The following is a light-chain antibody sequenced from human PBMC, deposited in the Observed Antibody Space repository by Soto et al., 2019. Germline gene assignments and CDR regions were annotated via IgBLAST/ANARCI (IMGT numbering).Light chain of an antibody. J-gene: IGLJ2*01. V-gene: IGLV2-14*03. CDR2: DVS. Sequence: QSALTQPASVSGSPGQSITISCTGTSSDVGGYNYVSWYQHHPGKAPKLIIYDVSNRPSGVSNRFSASKSDNTASLTISVLQAEDEDDYYCSSYSTNSPVLLGGGTKVTVL. CDR3: SSYSTNSPVL. CDR1: SSDVGGYNY.